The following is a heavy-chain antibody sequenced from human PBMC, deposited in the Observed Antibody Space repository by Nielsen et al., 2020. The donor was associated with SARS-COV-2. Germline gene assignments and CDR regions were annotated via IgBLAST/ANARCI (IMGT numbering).Heavy chain of an antibody. D-gene: IGHD1-26*01. CDR1: GGSFSSYY. Sequence: SETLSLTCAVYGGSFSSYYWSWIRQPPGKGLEWIGYIYYSGSTNYNPSLKSRVTISVDTSKNQFSLKLSSVTAADTAVYYCATSHTYRAFDYWGQGTLVTVSS. J-gene: IGHJ4*02. V-gene: IGHV4-59*01. CDR3: ATSHTYRAFDY. CDR2: IYYSGST.